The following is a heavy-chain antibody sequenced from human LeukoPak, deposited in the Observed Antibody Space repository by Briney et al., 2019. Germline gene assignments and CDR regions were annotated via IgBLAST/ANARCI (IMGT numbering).Heavy chain of an antibody. V-gene: IGHV3-33*01. CDR1: GFTFSSYG. Sequence: PGGSLRLSCAASGFTFSSYGMHWVRQAPGKGLEWVAVIWYDGSNKYYADSVKGRFTISRDNSKNTLYLQMNSLRAADTAVYYCARDRGPYVLLWFGELNWFDPWGQGTLVTVSS. CDR2: IWYDGSNK. CDR3: ARDRGPYVLLWFGELNWFDP. D-gene: IGHD3-10*01. J-gene: IGHJ5*02.